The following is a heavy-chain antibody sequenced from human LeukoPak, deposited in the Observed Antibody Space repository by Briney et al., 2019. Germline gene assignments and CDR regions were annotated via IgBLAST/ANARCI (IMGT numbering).Heavy chain of an antibody. V-gene: IGHV3-11*01. J-gene: IGHJ4*02. CDR1: GFTFSNAW. Sequence: GGSLRLSCAASGFTFSNAWMSWIRQAPGKGREWVSYISSSGSTIYYADSVKGRFTISRDNAKNPLYLQMNSLRAEDTAVYYCARSGGSYYYGSGSYFGYWGQGTVVTVSS. CDR2: ISSSGSTI. CDR3: ARSGGSYYYGSGSYFGY. D-gene: IGHD3-10*01.